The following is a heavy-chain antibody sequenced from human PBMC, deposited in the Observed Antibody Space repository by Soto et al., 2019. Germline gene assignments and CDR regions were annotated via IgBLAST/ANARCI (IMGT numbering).Heavy chain of an antibody. Sequence: PSETLSLTCTVSGGSISSSSYYWGWIRQPPGRGLEWVGSISYSGSSYYNPSLKSRVTISVDTSKNQFSLKLSSVTAADTAVYYCARVVGVGRDWFDPWGQGTLVTVSS. V-gene: IGHV4-39*07. J-gene: IGHJ5*02. CDR1: GGSISSSSYY. D-gene: IGHD2-21*01. CDR2: ISYSGSS. CDR3: ARVVGVGRDWFDP.